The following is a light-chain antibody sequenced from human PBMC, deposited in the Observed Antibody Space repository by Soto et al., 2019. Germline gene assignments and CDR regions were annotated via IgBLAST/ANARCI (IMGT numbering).Light chain of an antibody. V-gene: IGLV8-61*01. CDR2: TTN. CDR1: SGSVSASYY. CDR3: QSYDNTLSGFVV. Sequence: QTVVTQEPSFSVSPGGTVTLTCGLSSGSVSASYYPSWYQQTPGQAPRTLIYTTNTRSSGVPDRFSGSILGNKAALTITGAQADDDADYYCQSYDNTLSGFVVFGGGTKLTVL. J-gene: IGLJ2*01.